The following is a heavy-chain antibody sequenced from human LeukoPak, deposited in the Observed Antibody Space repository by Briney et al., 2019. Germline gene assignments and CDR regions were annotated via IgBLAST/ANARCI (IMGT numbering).Heavy chain of an antibody. CDR1: GFTFSNYW. CDR3: ARVYGGGSYYSDY. Sequence: GGSLRLSCAASGFTFSNYWMSWVRQAPGKGLEWVASIEQDGSEKYYVDSVKGRFTISRDNAKNSLYLQMNSLRVEDTAVHYCARVYGGGSYYSDYWGQGTLVTVSS. CDR2: IEQDGSEK. J-gene: IGHJ4*02. D-gene: IGHD1-26*01. V-gene: IGHV3-7*01.